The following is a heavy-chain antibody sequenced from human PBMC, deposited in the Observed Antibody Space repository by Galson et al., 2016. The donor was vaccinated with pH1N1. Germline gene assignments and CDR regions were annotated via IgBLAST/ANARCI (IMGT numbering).Heavy chain of an antibody. CDR3: ARVEGRAAAGTTD. CDR2: VDPKTGGT. V-gene: IGHV1-2*06. D-gene: IGHD6-13*01. J-gene: IGHJ4*01. Sequence: SVKVSCKASGYRFRDYYVHWVRQAHGHGLEWIGRVDPKTGGTKYGQKFQGRVTMTSDTSITTGYMELTRLKSDDTAVYYWARVEGRAAAGTTDWGQGTLVTVSS. CDR1: GYRFRDYY.